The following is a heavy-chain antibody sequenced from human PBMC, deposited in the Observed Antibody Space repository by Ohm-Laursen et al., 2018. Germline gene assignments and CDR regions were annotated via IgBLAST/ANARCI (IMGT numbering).Heavy chain of an antibody. Sequence: GSLRLSCTAIGFTFSDYYMNWIRQAPGKGLEWVSSISSSSSYIYYADSVKGRFTISRDNAKNSLYLQMNSLRAEDTAVYYCARAAGSYPYYFDYWGQGTLVTVSS. V-gene: IGHV3-11*06. D-gene: IGHD1-26*01. CDR2: ISSSSSYI. CDR1: GFTFSDYY. CDR3: ARAAGSYPYYFDY. J-gene: IGHJ4*02.